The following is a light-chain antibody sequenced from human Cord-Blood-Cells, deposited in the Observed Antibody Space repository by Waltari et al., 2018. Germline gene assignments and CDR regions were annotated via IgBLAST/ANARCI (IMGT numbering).Light chain of an antibody. CDR3: QTWGTGIRV. CDR1: SGHRSYA. J-gene: IGLJ3*02. CDR2: LNSDGSH. V-gene: IGLV4-69*01. Sequence: QLVLTQSPSASASLGPSVKLTCTLSSGHRSYAIAWHQQQPEKGPRYLMKLNSDGSHSKGDGIPDRFSGSSSGAERYLTISSLQSEDEADYYCQTWGTGIRVFGGGTKLTVL.